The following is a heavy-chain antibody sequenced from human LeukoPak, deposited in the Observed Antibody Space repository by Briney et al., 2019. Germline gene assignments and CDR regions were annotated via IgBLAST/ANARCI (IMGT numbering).Heavy chain of an antibody. J-gene: IGHJ4*02. CDR3: TTDLPYCSSTTCYAD. Sequence: KSGGSLRLSCAASGLTFTNAWLNWVRLAPGKGLEWVAHIKSKNDGGATDYAAPVKGRFTVSRDDSKSTLYLQMNSLQIEDTAIYYCTTDLPYCSSTTCYADWGQGTLVTVSS. V-gene: IGHV3-15*01. CDR2: IKSKNDGGAT. D-gene: IGHD2-2*01. CDR1: GLTFTNAW.